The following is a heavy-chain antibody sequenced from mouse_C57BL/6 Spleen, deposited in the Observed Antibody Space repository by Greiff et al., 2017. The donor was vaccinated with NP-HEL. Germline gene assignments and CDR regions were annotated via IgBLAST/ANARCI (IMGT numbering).Heavy chain of an antibody. J-gene: IGHJ3*01. CDR2: IHPNSGST. D-gene: IGHD2-13*01. CDR3: APDDGDHPGFAY. Sequence: QVQLQQPGAELVKPGASVKLSCKASGYTFTSYWMHWVKQRPGQGLEWIGMIHPNSGSTNYNEKFKSKATLTVDKSSSTAYMQLSSLTSEDSAVYDCAPDDGDHPGFAYWGQGTLVTVSA. CDR1: GYTFTSYW. V-gene: IGHV1-64*01.